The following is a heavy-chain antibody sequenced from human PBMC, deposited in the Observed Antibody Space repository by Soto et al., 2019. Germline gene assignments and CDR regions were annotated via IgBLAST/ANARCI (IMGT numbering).Heavy chain of an antibody. CDR2: IIPIFGTA. J-gene: IGHJ6*02. D-gene: IGHD2-8*01. Sequence: SVKVSCKASGGTFSSYAISWVRQAPGQGLEWMGGIIPIFGTANYAQKFQGRVTITADKSTSTAYMELSSLRSEDTAVYYCASSKDIVLMVYAPRDYYYYGMDVWGPGSLVTVSS. CDR1: GGTFSSYA. V-gene: IGHV1-69*06. CDR3: ASSKDIVLMVYAPRDYYYYGMDV.